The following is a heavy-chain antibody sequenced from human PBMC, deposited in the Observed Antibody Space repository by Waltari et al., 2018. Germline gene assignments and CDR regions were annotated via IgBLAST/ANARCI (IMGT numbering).Heavy chain of an antibody. D-gene: IGHD3-9*01. V-gene: IGHV3-30*18. CDR2: RWYDGSNK. CDR3: AKEPPGQGILTGPLDY. J-gene: IGHJ4*02. Sequence: QVQLVESGGGVVQPGRSLRLSCAASGFTFSRYGLHWVRQAPGKGLEWVAVRWYDGSNKYYADSVKGRFTISRDNSKNTLYLQMNSLRAEDTAMYYCAKEPPGQGILTGPLDYWGQGTLVTVSS. CDR1: GFTFSRYG.